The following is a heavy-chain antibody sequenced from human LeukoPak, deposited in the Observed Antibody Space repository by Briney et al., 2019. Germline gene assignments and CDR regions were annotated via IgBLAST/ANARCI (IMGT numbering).Heavy chain of an antibody. Sequence: GGSLRLSCAASGFTFSSYWMHWVRQPPGKGLVWVSYIKTDGTITNYADSVKGRFTISRDNAKNTLFLQMDSLRVEDTAVYYCARVGDSREMDYWGQGTLVTVSS. CDR2: IKTDGTIT. D-gene: IGHD1-26*01. CDR1: GFTFSSYW. J-gene: IGHJ4*02. V-gene: IGHV3-74*01. CDR3: ARVGDSREMDY.